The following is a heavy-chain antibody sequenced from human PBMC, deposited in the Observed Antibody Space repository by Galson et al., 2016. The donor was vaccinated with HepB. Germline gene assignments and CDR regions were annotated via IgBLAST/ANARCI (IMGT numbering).Heavy chain of an antibody. CDR3: ARVASPLGAFDY. CDR1: GGSISSLGYY. Sequence: TLSLTCSASGGSISSLGYYWSWIRQHPGKGLEWIGYIYSSGSTFYNPSLKSRVTISLDTSKNQCSLRLSSVTAADTAVYYCARVASPLGAFDYWGQGTLVTVSS. J-gene: IGHJ4*02. V-gene: IGHV4-31*03. CDR2: IYSSGST. D-gene: IGHD3-10*01.